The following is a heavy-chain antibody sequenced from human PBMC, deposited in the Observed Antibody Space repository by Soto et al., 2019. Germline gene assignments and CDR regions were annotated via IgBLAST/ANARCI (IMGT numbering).Heavy chain of an antibody. V-gene: IGHV4-30-2*03. CDR3: ARYYIDFGFDS. Sequence: SETLSLTCAVSGGSISSGGYSWSWIRQPPGKGLEWIGSIYYSGSTYYNPSLKSRVTVSVDTSKNQFSLKLSSVTAADKAVYYGARYYIDFGFDSWGQGTLVTVSS. CDR2: IYYSGST. D-gene: IGHD4-17*01. CDR1: GGSISSGGYS. J-gene: IGHJ4*02.